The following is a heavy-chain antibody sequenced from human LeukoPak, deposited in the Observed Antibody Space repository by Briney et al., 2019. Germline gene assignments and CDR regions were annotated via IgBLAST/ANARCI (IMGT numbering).Heavy chain of an antibody. V-gene: IGHV4-39*01. CDR2: IYYSGTT. Sequence: SETLSLTSTVSGDSISSSTYCWGWIRQPPGKGLEWIGSIYYSGTTYYSPSLKTRVTISVDTSKNQFSLKLSSVTAADTAVYYCARLVSRRGYSFDYWGQGTLVTVSS. J-gene: IGHJ4*02. CDR3: ARLVSRRGYSFDY. CDR1: GDSISSSTYC. D-gene: IGHD5-18*01.